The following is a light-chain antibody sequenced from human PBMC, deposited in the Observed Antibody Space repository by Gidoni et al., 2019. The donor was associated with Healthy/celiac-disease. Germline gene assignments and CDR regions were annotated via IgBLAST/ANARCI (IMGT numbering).Light chain of an antibody. Sequence: EIVLTHSPGTLSLSPGERPTLSSRSSQSVSSSYLAWYQQTPGQAPRLLIYGASSRATGIPDRFSGSGSGTDFTLTISRLEPEDFAVYYCRQYGSSPLFTFGPGTKVDIK. V-gene: IGKV3-20*01. CDR2: GAS. CDR1: QSVSSSY. J-gene: IGKJ3*01. CDR3: RQYGSSPLFT.